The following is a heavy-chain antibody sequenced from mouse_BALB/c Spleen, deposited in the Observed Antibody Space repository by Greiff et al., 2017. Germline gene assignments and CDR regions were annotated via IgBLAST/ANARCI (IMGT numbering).Heavy chain of an antibody. CDR2: IRLKSNNYAT. V-gene: IGHV6-6*02. Sequence: EVKLEESGGGLVQPGGSMKLSCVASGFTFSNYWMNWVRQSPEKGLEWVAEIRLKSNNYATHYAESVKGRFTISRDDSKSSVYLQMNNLRAEDTGIYYCTLSSPHHGDYYAMDYWGQGTSVTVSS. CDR1: GFTFSNYW. CDR3: TLSSPHHGDYYAMDY. J-gene: IGHJ4*01.